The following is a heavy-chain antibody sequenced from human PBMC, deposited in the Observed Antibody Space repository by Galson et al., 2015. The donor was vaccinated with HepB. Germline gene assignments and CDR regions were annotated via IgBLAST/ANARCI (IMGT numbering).Heavy chain of an antibody. CDR3: AKGGAVAGNWFDP. D-gene: IGHD6-19*01. CDR2: ISYDGSNK. Sequence: SLRLSCAASGFTFSSYGMHWVRQAPGKGLEWVAVISYDGSNKYYADSVKGRFTISRDNSKNTLYLQMNSLRAEDTAVYYCAKGGAVAGNWFDPWGQGALVTVSS. CDR1: GFTFSSYG. J-gene: IGHJ5*02. V-gene: IGHV3-30*18.